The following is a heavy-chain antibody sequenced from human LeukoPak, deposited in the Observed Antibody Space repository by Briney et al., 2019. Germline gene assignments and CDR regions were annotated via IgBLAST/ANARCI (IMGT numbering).Heavy chain of an antibody. CDR1: GFTFSNAW. J-gene: IGHJ4*02. Sequence: QSGGSLRLSCAASGFTFSNAWMSWVRQAPGKGLEWVSAISGGGGSTYYADSVKGRFTISRDNSKNTLYLQMNSLRAEDTAVYYCAKTYYNFWSGYFDYWGQGTLVTVSS. CDR2: ISGGGGST. V-gene: IGHV3-23*01. CDR3: AKTYYNFWSGYFDY. D-gene: IGHD3-3*01.